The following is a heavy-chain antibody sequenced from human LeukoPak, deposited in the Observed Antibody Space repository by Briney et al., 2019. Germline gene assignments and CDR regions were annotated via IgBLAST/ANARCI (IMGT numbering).Heavy chain of an antibody. CDR3: ASDYGSGSYYDY. CDR2: INSDGSST. V-gene: IGHV3-74*01. CDR1: GFTFSSYW. Sequence: GSLRLSCAASGFTFSSYWMHWVRQAPGKGLVWVSRINSDGSSTSYADSVKGRFTISRDNAKNTLYLQMNSLRAEDTAVYYCASDYGSGSYYDYWGQGTLVTVSS. D-gene: IGHD3-10*01. J-gene: IGHJ4*02.